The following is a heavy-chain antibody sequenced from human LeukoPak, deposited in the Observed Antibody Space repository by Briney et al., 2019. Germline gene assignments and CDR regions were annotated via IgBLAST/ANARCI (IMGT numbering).Heavy chain of an antibody. CDR1: GYSISSGYY. V-gene: IGHV4-61*01. CDR2: IYYSGST. CDR3: ARRQAPYWYFDL. Sequence: SETLSLTCTVSGYSISSGYYWGWIRQPPGKGLEWIGYIYYSGSTNYNPSLKSRVTISVDTSKNQFSLKLSSVTAADTAVYYCARRQAPYWYFDLWGRGTLVTVSS. J-gene: IGHJ2*01.